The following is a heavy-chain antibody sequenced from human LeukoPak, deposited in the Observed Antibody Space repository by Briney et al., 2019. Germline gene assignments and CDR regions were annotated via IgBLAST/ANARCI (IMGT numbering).Heavy chain of an antibody. CDR3: AREAGDYAHDAFDI. CDR2: IYYSGST. Sequence: SEALSLTCTVSGVSISSGGYYWSWIRPHPGKGLEWIVYIYYSGSTYYNPALNSRVTISVDTSKNQFFLKLSSVTAADTAVYCCAREAGDYAHDAFDIWGQGTMVTVSS. V-gene: IGHV4-31*03. CDR1: GVSISSGGYY. D-gene: IGHD4-17*01. J-gene: IGHJ3*02.